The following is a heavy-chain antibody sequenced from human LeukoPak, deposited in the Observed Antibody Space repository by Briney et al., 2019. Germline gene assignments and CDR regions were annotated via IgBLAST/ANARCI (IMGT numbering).Heavy chain of an antibody. Sequence: SETLSLTCAVYGGSFSGYYWSWIRQPPGKGLEWIGEINHSGSTNYNPSLKSRVTISVDTSKNQFSLKLSSVTAADTAVYYRARAPRGIRFLDYWGQGTLVTVSS. V-gene: IGHV4-34*01. D-gene: IGHD3-3*01. CDR1: GGSFSGYY. J-gene: IGHJ4*02. CDR3: ARAPRGIRFLDY. CDR2: INHSGST.